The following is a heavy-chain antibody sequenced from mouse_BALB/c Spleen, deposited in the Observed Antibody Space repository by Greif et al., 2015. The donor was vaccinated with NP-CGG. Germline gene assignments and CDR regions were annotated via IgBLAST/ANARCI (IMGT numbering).Heavy chain of an antibody. CDR3: ARYGGSRYFDY. Sequence: EVQLVESGPGLVKPSQSLSLTCTVTGYSITSDYAWNWIRQFPGNKLEWMGYISYSGSTSYNPSLKSRISITRDTSKNQFFLQLNSVTTEDTATYYCARYGGSRYFDYWGQGTTLTVSS. D-gene: IGHD1-1*01. V-gene: IGHV3-2*02. J-gene: IGHJ2*01. CDR2: ISYSGST. CDR1: GYSITSDYA.